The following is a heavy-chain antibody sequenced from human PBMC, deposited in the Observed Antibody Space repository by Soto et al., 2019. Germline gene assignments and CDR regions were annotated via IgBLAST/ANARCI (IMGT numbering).Heavy chain of an antibody. Sequence: SETLSLTCAVSGGSISSSNWWSWVRQPPGKGLEWIGEIYHSGSTNYNPSLKSRVTISVDKSKNQFSLKLSSVTAADTAVYYCARVRIAVAGGDFDYWGQGTLVTVSS. D-gene: IGHD6-19*01. CDR2: IYHSGST. V-gene: IGHV4-4*02. J-gene: IGHJ4*02. CDR3: ARVRIAVAGGDFDY. CDR1: GGSISSSNW.